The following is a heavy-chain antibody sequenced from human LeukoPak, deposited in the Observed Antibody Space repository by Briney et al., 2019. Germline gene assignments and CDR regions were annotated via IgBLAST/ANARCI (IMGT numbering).Heavy chain of an antibody. Sequence: SETLSLTCTVSGYSINSGYFWGWVRQPPGKGPEWIGSIVHTGDVYYNPSLRSLVTISVDTSKNQFSLKLSSVTAADTAVYYCARGLGVVPAAISYYYYMDVWGKGTTVTISS. CDR1: GYSINSGYF. V-gene: IGHV4-38-2*02. CDR3: ARGLGVVPAAISYYYYMDV. J-gene: IGHJ6*03. CDR2: IVHTGDV. D-gene: IGHD2-2*01.